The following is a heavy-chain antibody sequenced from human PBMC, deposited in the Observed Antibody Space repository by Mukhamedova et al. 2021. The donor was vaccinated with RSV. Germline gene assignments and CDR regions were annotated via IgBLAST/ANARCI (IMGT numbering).Heavy chain of an antibody. J-gene: IGHJ4*01. CDR2: IFSSGST. Sequence: GEGLEWVSVIFSSGSTYYADSVTCRFTISRDNSRNTLYLQMNSLRAEDTAANYCAGFFHRYSSVWYYLDYWGLSTLVTVSS. CDR3: AGFFHRYSSVWYYLDY. V-gene: IGHV3-53*01. D-gene: IGHD6-19*01.